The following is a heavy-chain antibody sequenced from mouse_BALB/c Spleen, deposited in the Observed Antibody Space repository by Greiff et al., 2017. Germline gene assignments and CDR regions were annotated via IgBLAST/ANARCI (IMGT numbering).Heavy chain of an antibody. V-gene: IGHV1-14*01. CDR1: GYTFTSYV. Sequence: EVQLQQSGPELVKPGASVKMSCKASGYTFTSYVMHWVKQKPGQGLEWIGYINPYNDGTKYNEKFKGKATLTSDKSSSTAYMELSSLTSEDSAVYYCARERRETWFAYWGQGILVTVSA. J-gene: IGHJ3*01. CDR2: INPYNDGT. CDR3: ARERRETWFAY.